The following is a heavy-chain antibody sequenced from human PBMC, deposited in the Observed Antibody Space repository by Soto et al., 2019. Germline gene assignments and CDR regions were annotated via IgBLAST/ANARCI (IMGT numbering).Heavy chain of an antibody. Sequence: EVQLSESGGGLIQPGGSLRLSCAASGFPFSTYEMTWARQSPGKGLEWVAFITSSGGPTYYADSVRGRFTISRDNSKNTLYLQMDSLRVEDTARYYCVKGGWLDAWGQGTLVTVSS. CDR2: ITSSGGPT. V-gene: IGHV3-23*01. CDR1: GFPFSTYE. J-gene: IGHJ5*02. CDR3: VKGGWLDA.